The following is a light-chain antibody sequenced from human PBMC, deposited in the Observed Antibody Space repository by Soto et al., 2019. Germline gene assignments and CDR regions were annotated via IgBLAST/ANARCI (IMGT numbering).Light chain of an antibody. V-gene: IGLV2-14*01. CDR2: EVS. J-gene: IGLJ1*01. CDR3: SSYAGDTPYI. CDR1: SSDVGGYNY. Sequence: QSALTQPASVSGSPGQSITISCTGTSSDVGGYNYVSWYQQHPGKAPKLTIYEVSNRPSGVSNRFSGSKSGNTASLTISGLQAEDEADYYCSSYAGDTPYIFGTGTKLTVL.